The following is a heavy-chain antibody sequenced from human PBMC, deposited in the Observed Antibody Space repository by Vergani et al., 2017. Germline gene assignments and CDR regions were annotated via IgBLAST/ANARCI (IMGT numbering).Heavy chain of an antibody. D-gene: IGHD3-22*01. CDR2: IIPILGIA. J-gene: IGHJ3*02. Sequence: QVQLVQSGAEVKKPGSSVKVSCKASGGTFSSYTISWVRQAPGQGLEWMGRIIPILGIANYAQKFQGRVTITADKSTSTAYMELSSLRSEDTAVYYCARGINHXESNDYYGDAFDIWGQGTLVSVSS. CDR1: GGTFSSYT. V-gene: IGHV1-69*02. CDR3: ARGINHXESNDYYGDAFDI.